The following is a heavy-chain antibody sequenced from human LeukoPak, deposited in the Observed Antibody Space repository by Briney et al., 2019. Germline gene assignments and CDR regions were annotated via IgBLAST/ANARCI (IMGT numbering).Heavy chain of an antibody. CDR2: ISAYNGNT. CDR3: ASYGDYDYFDY. CDR1: GYTFTSYG. D-gene: IGHD4-17*01. J-gene: IGHJ4*02. Sequence: ASVKVSCKASGYTFTSYGISWVRQAPGQGLEWMGWISAYNGNTNYAQKFQGRVTMTRNTSISTAYMELSSLRSEVTAVYYCASYGDYDYFDYWGQGTLVTVSS. V-gene: IGHV1-18*01.